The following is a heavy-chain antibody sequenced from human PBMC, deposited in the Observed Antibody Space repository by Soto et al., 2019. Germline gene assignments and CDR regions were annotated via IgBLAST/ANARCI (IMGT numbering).Heavy chain of an antibody. CDR1: GYSFSSYC. D-gene: IGHD2-2*01. CDR2: IYPGDSDT. J-gene: IGHJ6*02. V-gene: IGHV5-51*01. CDR3: ARSIVVGPVARRYYYYCIDV. Sequence: PGESLTISCNVSGYSFSSYCIGWVRQMPGKGLEWMGIIYPGDSDTRYSPPFQGQVTISADKSISNAYLQWSSLKASDTAMYYCARSIVVGPVARRYYYYCIDVWGQGTTVTVSS.